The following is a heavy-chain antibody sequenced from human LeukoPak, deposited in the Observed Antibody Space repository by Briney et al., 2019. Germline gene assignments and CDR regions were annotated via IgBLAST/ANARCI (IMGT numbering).Heavy chain of an antibody. V-gene: IGHV1-8*01. D-gene: IGHD6-13*01. Sequence: ASVKVSCKASGYTFTSYDINWVRQATGQGLEWMGWMNPNSGNTGYAQKFQGGVTMTRNTSISTAYMELSSLRSEDTAVYYCARARYSSSWYRGWGVNWFDPWGQGTLVTVSS. CDR3: ARARYSSSWYRGWGVNWFDP. CDR1: GYTFTSYD. CDR2: MNPNSGNT. J-gene: IGHJ5*02.